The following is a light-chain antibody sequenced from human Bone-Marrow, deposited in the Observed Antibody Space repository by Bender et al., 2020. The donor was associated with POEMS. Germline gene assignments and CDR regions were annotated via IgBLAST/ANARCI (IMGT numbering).Light chain of an antibody. J-gene: IGLJ3*02. V-gene: IGLV2-14*02. CDR3: QSYDNSLGGWV. CDR1: VSSYL. CDR2: DVT. Sequence: QSALTQPASVSGSPGQSITISCTGTVSSYLVSWYQQHPGKAPKFIIYDVTKRPSGVPDRLSGSKSGNTASLAITGLQAEDEGDYYCQSYDNSLGGWVFGGGTKLTVL.